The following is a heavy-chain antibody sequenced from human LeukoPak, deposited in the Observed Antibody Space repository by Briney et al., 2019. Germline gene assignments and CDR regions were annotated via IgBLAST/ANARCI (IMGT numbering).Heavy chain of an antibody. Sequence: PGGSLRLSCAASGFTFSDYYMSWIRQAPGKGLEWVSYISSSGSTIYYADSVKGRFTISRDNAKNSLYLQMNSLRAEDTAVYYCARDSYYYDSSGYLEMATFGADYWGQGTLVTVSS. CDR2: ISSSGSTI. D-gene: IGHD3-22*01. CDR1: GFTFSDYY. CDR3: ARDSYYYDSSGYLEMATFGADY. V-gene: IGHV3-11*01. J-gene: IGHJ4*02.